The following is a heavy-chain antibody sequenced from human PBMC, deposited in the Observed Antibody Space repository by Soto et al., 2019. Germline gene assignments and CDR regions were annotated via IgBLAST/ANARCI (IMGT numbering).Heavy chain of an antibody. CDR2: INSDGSST. CDR3: ARGYYYGSLGWFDP. D-gene: IGHD3-10*01. V-gene: IGHV3-74*01. J-gene: IGHJ5*02. CDR1: GFTFSSYW. Sequence: PGGSLRLSCAASGFTFSSYWTHWVRQAPGKGLVWVSRINSDGSSTSYADSVKGRFTISRDNAKNTLYLQMNSLRAEDTAVYYCARGYYYGSLGWFDPWGQGTLVTVSS.